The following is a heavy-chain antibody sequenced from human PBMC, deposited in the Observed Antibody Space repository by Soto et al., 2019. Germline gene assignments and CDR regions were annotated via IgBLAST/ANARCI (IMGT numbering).Heavy chain of an antibody. Sequence: QVQLVASGGGLVKPGGSLRLSCAASGFTFSDYYMSWIRQAPGKGLEWVSYIVISSDYTNYADSVKGRFTISRDNANNSLYLEMNSLRVEDTAVYYCARLRASSWYMGGYLDYWGLGTLVTVSS. D-gene: IGHD6-13*01. CDR3: ARLRASSWYMGGYLDY. CDR2: IVISSDYT. CDR1: GFTFSDYY. J-gene: IGHJ4*02. V-gene: IGHV3-11*06.